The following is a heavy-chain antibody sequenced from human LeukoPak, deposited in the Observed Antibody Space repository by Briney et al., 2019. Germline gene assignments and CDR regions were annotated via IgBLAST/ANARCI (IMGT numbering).Heavy chain of an antibody. CDR1: GYRSTSYW. CDR3: ARHIGYYYASVDY. D-gene: IGHD3-22*01. CDR2: IYPGDSDT. Sequence: GESLKISCKGSGYRSTSYWIAWVRQMPGKGLEWMGIIYPGDSDTRYSPSLQGQVTISADKSISTAYLQWGSLKASDTAFYYCARHIGYYYASVDYWGQGTLVTVSS. J-gene: IGHJ4*02. V-gene: IGHV5-51*01.